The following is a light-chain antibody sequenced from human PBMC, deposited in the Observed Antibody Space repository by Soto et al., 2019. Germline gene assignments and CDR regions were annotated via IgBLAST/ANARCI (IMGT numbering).Light chain of an antibody. CDR1: QSVSGN. J-gene: IGKJ4*01. CDR2: GAS. CDR3: QQYIDWPRT. Sequence: EIVMAQSPATLSVSPGEGATISCRASQSVSGNLAWYQQKPGQAPRLLIYGASTRASGIPTRFSGAGSGAEFTLTISSLQSEDSAVYFCQQYIDWPRTFGGGTRVEIK. V-gene: IGKV3D-15*01.